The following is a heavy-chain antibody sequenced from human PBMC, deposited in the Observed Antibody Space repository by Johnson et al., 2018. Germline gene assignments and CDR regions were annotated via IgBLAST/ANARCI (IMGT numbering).Heavy chain of an antibody. Sequence: VQLVESGGGLVTPGGSLRLSCLASGLTFRNAWMTWVRQAPGTGLEWVGRISGKIDSGAIDYAAPVKGRFTISRSDSKNTVYLQMDSLKTEDTAGYFCASLGEYYGTTTWGQGTLVSVSS. V-gene: IGHV3-15*01. CDR3: ASLGEYYGTTT. CDR1: GLTFRNAW. D-gene: IGHD3-16*01. CDR2: ISGKIDSGAI. J-gene: IGHJ4*02.